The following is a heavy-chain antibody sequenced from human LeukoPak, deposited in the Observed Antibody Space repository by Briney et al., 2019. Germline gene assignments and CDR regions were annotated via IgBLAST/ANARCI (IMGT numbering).Heavy chain of an antibody. CDR3: ARAVLATKSEHWFDS. CDR2: IYYTGST. V-gene: IGHV4-59*01. J-gene: IGHJ5*01. CDR1: GGSISSFY. Sequence: SETLSLTCTVSGGSISSFYWSWLRQPPGKGLEWIGYIYYTGSTDYNSSLKSRVTISVDTSKNQFSLNLSSVTAADTAMYYCARAVLATKSEHWFDSWGQGTLVTVSS. D-gene: IGHD2-8*01.